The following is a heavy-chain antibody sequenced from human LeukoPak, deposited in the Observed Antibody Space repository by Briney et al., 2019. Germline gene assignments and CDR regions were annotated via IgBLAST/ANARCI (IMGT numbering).Heavy chain of an antibody. Sequence: ASMKVSCKASGYTFTSYGISWVRQAPGQGLEWMGWISVNNGNTNYAQKFQGRVTMTTDTSTTTAYMELRSLRSDDTAVYYCAREFWEPMAFDIWGQGTMVIVSS. CDR2: ISVNNGNT. J-gene: IGHJ3*02. CDR1: GYTFTSYG. CDR3: AREFWEPMAFDI. V-gene: IGHV1-18*01. D-gene: IGHD1-26*01.